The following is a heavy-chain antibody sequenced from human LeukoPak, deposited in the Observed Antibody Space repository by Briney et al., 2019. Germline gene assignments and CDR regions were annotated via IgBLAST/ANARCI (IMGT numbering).Heavy chain of an antibody. D-gene: IGHD3-10*01. CDR2: IYYSGST. CDR1: GGSISSSSYY. Sequence: PSETLSLTCTVSGGSISSSSYYWGWIRQPPGKGLEWIGGIYYSGSTYYNPSLKSRVTISVDTSKNQFSLKLSSVTAADTAVYYCATGAILWFGEAFDYWGQGTLVTVSS. J-gene: IGHJ4*02. CDR3: ATGAILWFGEAFDY. V-gene: IGHV4-39*07.